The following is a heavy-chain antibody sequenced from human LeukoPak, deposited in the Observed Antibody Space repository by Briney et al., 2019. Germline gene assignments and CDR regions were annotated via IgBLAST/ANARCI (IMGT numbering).Heavy chain of an antibody. J-gene: IGHJ3*02. D-gene: IGHD6-13*01. V-gene: IGHV3-15*01. CDR1: GFTFSSYS. CDR3: TTSHSAPGAFDI. Sequence: PGGSLRLSCAASGFTFSSYSMNWVRQAPGKGLEWVGLIKSKTDGGTTDYAAPVKGRFTISRNESKNTLYLQMNSLETEDTAVYYCTTSHSAPGAFDIWGQGTMVTVSS. CDR2: IKSKTDGGTT.